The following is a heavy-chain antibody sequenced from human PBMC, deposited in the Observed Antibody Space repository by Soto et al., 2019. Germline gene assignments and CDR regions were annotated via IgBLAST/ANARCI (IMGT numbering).Heavy chain of an antibody. J-gene: IGHJ4*02. CDR1: GGSVNIGTYY. V-gene: IGHV4-39*01. D-gene: IGHD4-17*01. CDR2: IYYSGST. Sequence: PSETLSLTCTVPGGSVNIGTYYWGWIRQPPGKGLEWIGSIYYSGSTYYNPSLKSRVTISVDTSKNQFSLKLSSVTAADTAVYYCARGFPTVVTVDYWGQGTLVTVSS. CDR3: ARGFPTVVTVDY.